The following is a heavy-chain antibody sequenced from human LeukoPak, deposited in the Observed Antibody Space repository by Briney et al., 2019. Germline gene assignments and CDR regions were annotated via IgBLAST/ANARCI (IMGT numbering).Heavy chain of an antibody. CDR2: INPNSGGT. CDR3: ARAPNSGSYSWFDP. D-gene: IGHD1-26*01. Sequence: ASVKVSCKASGYTFTGYYTHWVRQAPGQGLEWMGRINPNSGGTNYAQKFQGRVTMTRDTSISTAYMELSRLRSDDTAVYYCARAPNSGSYSWFDPWGQGTLVTVSS. J-gene: IGHJ5*02. CDR1: GYTFTGYY. V-gene: IGHV1-2*06.